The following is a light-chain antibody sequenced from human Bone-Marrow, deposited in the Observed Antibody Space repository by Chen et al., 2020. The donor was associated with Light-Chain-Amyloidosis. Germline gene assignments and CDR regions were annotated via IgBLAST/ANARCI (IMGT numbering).Light chain of an antibody. J-gene: IGKJ4*01. Sequence: DIVLRLSPVHLYLAPGEGANRSCRASQTLSSNYLTWYQQKFAQTPRLLIYGSSSRSTGIPDRFTGSGSGTDFTLPINRPEPEDFAMYYCQQYGTSPLTFGGGTKVEIK. CDR3: QQYGTSPLT. CDR2: GSS. V-gene: IGKV3-20*01. CDR1: QTLSSNY.